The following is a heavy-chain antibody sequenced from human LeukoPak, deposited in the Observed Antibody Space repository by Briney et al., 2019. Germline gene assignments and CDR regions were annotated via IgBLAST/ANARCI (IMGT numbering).Heavy chain of an antibody. J-gene: IGHJ4*02. CDR1: GFTFSDYY. CDR2: ISSSGSTI. V-gene: IGHV3-11*01. D-gene: IGHD7-27*01. CDR3: ARALQLGKRRIATYYSDY. Sequence: GGSLRLSCAASGFTFSDYYMSWIRQAPGKGLEWVSYISSSGSTIYYADSVKGRFTISRDNAKNSLYLQMNSLRAEDTAVYYCARALQLGKRRIATYYSDYWGQGTLVTVSS.